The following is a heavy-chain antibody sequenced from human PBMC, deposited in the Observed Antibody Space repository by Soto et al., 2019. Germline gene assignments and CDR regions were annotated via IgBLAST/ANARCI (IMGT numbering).Heavy chain of an antibody. V-gene: IGHV1-69*01. CDR2: IIPIFGTA. CDR3: ARDQDYDFWSGYGRIGWFDP. J-gene: IGHJ5*02. D-gene: IGHD3-3*01. Sequence: QVQLVQSGAEVKKPGSSVKVSCKASGGTFSSYAISWVRQAPGQGLEWMGGIIPIFGTANYAQTFQGRVTITADESTSTAYMELSSLRSEDTAVYYCARDQDYDFWSGYGRIGWFDPWGQGTLVTVSS. CDR1: GGTFSSYA.